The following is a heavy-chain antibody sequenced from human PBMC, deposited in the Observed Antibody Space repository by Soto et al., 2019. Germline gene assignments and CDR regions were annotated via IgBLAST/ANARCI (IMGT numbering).Heavy chain of an antibody. J-gene: IGHJ3*02. CDR1: RYTFTSYG. CDR2: INPNSGGT. V-gene: IGHV1-2*04. D-gene: IGHD2-15*01. CDR3: ARVSMSLTVVTPGAFDI. Sequence: GASVKVSCKASRYTFTSYGISWVRQAPGQGLEWMGWINPNSGGTNYAQKFQGWVTMTRDTSISTAYMELSRLRSDDTAVYYCARVSMSLTVVTPGAFDIWGEGTMVTVSS.